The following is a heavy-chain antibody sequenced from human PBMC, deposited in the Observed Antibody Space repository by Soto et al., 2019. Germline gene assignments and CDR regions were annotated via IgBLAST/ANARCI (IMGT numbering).Heavy chain of an antibody. J-gene: IGHJ4*02. V-gene: IGHV3-33*01. CDR1: GFTFSSYG. CDR2: IWYDGSNK. CDR3: ARDQGTAMVWVNGEFDY. Sequence: GGSLRLSCAASGFTFSSYGMHWVRQAPGKGLEWVAVIWYDGSNKYYADSVKGRFTISRDNSKNTLYLQMNSLRAEDTAVYYCARDQGTAMVWVNGEFDYWGQGTLVTVSS. D-gene: IGHD5-18*01.